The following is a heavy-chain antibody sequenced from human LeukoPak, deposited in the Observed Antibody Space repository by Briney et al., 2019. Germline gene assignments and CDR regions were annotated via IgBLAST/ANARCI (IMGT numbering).Heavy chain of an antibody. CDR3: ARDAIAAAGTGYYYYYMDV. J-gene: IGHJ6*03. Sequence: ASVKVSCKASGGTFSSYAISWVRQAPGQGLEWMGGIIPIFGTANYAQKFQGRVTITTDESTSTAYMELSSLRSEDTAVCYCARDAIAAAGTGYYYYYMDVWGKGTTVTVSS. CDR2: IIPIFGTA. CDR1: GGTFSSYA. D-gene: IGHD6-13*01. V-gene: IGHV1-69*05.